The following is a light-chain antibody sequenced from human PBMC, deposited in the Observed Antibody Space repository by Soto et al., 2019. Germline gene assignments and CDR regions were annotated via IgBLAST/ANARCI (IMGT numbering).Light chain of an antibody. Sequence: EIVMTQSPATLSVSPGERATLSCRASQSVSSNLAWYQQKPAQAPRLLIYGASTRATGIPARFSGSGSGTELTLTISSLQSEDFAVYSCQQYNNWPRALTFGGGTKVEIK. CDR1: QSVSSN. CDR3: QQYNNWPRALT. CDR2: GAS. V-gene: IGKV3-15*01. J-gene: IGKJ4*01.